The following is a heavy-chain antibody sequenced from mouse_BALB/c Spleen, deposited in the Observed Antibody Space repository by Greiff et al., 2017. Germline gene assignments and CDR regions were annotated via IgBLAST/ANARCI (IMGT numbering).Heavy chain of an antibody. CDR1: GDSITSGY. CDR3: ARYYGSSYAMDY. CDR2: ISYSGST. J-gene: IGHJ4*01. D-gene: IGHD1-1*01. V-gene: IGHV3-8*02. Sequence: EVQLQQSGPSLVKPSQTLSLTCSVTGDSITSGYWNWIRKFPGNKLEYMGYISYSGSTYYNPSLKSRISITRDTSKNQYYLQLNSVTTEDTATYYCARYYGSSYAMDYWGQGTSVSVSS.